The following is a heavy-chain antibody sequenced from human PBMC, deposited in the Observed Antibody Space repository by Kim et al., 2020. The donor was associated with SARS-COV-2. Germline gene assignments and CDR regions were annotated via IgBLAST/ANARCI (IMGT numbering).Heavy chain of an antibody. CDR2: INPNSGGT. CDR1: GYTFTGYY. J-gene: IGHJ3*02. D-gene: IGHD6-6*01. CDR3: ARDWGYSSSSGGFI. V-gene: IGHV1-2*02. Sequence: ASVKVSCKASGYTFTGYYMHWVRQAPGQGLEWMGWINPNSGGTNYAQKFQGRVTMTRDTSISTAYMELSRLRSDDTAVYYCARDWGYSSSSGGFIWGQGTMVTVSS.